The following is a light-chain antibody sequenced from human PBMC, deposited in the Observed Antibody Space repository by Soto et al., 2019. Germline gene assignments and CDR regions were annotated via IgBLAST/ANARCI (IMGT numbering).Light chain of an antibody. CDR1: SSDVGSYNL. CDR3: CSYAGSSFYV. CDR2: EVS. V-gene: IGLV2-23*02. Sequence: QSVLTQPASVSGSPGQSITISCTGTSSDVGSYNLVSWYQQHPGQAPKLMIYEVSKRPSGVSNRFSGSKSGNTASLTISGLQADDEADYYCCSYAGSSFYVFGTGTKLTVL. J-gene: IGLJ1*01.